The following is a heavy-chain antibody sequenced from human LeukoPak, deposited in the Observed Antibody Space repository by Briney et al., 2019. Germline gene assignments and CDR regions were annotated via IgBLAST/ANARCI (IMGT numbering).Heavy chain of an antibody. V-gene: IGHV4-34*01. J-gene: IGHJ6*03. Sequence: SETLSLTCAVYGGSFSGYYLSWIRQPPGKGLEWIGEINHSGSTNYNPSLKSRVTISVDTSKNQFSLKLSSVTAADTAVYYCARLGPSVPAASSIYYYYYMDVWGKGTTVTVSS. D-gene: IGHD2-2*01. CDR2: INHSGST. CDR3: ARLGPSVPAASSIYYYYYMDV. CDR1: GGSFSGYY.